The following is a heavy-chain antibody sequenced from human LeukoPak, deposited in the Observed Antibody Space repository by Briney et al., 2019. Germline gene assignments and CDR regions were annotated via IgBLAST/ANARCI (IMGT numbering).Heavy chain of an antibody. CDR1: GYALIELS. CDR3: ARHGGISIFGVAQPGGAFDI. Sequence: SVKVSCKVSGYALIELSMHWVRRAPGQGLEWMGEIIPIFGTANYAQKFQGRVTITTDESTSTAYMELSSLRSEDTAMYYCARHGGISIFGVAQPGGAFDIWGQGTMVTVSS. J-gene: IGHJ3*02. D-gene: IGHD3-3*01. V-gene: IGHV1-69*05. CDR2: IIPIFGTA.